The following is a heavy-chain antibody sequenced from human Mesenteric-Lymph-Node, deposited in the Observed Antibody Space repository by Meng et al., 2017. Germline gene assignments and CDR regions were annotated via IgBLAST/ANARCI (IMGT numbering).Heavy chain of an antibody. CDR3: ARFQSITMIVESSDAFDI. D-gene: IGHD3-22*01. CDR1: GFTFSSYE. CDR2: ISSSGSTI. V-gene: IGHV3-48*03. Sequence: GGSLRLSCAASGFTFSSYEMNWVRQAPGKGLEWVSYISSSGSTIYYADSVKGRFTISRDNAKNSLYLQMNSLRAEDTAVYYCARFQSITMIVESSDAFDIWGQGTMVTVSS. J-gene: IGHJ3*02.